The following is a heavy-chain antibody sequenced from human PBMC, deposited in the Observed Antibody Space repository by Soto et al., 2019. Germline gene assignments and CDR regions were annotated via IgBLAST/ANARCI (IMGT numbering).Heavy chain of an antibody. CDR3: ARPRGNTTAVWYFDL. Sequence: QVQLQESGPGLVKPSETLSLTCTVSGDSISSHYWSWIRQPPGKGLEWIGYVYHNGKTDSNPSLKSRVTLSMDTSKNKVSLSRTAVTAEYSAVYYCARPRGNTTAVWYFDLWGRGTLVTVSS. V-gene: IGHV4-59*08. CDR1: GDSISSHY. J-gene: IGHJ2*01. D-gene: IGHD3-3*01. CDR2: VYHNGKT.